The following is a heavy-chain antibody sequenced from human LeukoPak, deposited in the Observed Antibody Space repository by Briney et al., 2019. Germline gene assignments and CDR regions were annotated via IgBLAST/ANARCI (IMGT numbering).Heavy chain of an antibody. CDR2: ISGSGDNT. Sequence: GGSLRLSCAASGFTFSSYAMSWVRQAPGKGLEWVSGISGSGDNTYYADSVKGRFTISRDNSKNTLYLQMNSLRAEDTAVYYCAKAQQGLHPAPFDYWGQGTLVTVSS. V-gene: IGHV3-23*01. J-gene: IGHJ4*02. CDR1: GFTFSSYA. CDR3: AKAQQGLHPAPFDY.